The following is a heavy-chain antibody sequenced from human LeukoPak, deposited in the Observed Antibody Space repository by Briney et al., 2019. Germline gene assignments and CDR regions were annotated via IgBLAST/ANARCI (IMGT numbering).Heavy chain of an antibody. V-gene: IGHV3-7*04. CDR1: GFTFSSYW. J-gene: IGHJ4*02. Sequence: GGSLRLSCAASGFTFSSYWLSWVRQAPGKGLEWVANIKQDGSEKYYVDSVKGRFTIYRDNAKNSLDLQMNSLRAEDTAVYYCARGPRAYCRSTSCYVGLDYWGQGTLVTVSS. D-gene: IGHD2-2*01. CDR3: ARGPRAYCRSTSCYVGLDY. CDR2: IKQDGSEK.